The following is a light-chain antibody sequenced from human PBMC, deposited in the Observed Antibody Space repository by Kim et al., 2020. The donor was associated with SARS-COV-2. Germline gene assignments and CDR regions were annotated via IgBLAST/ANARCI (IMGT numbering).Light chain of an antibody. Sequence: DIQMTQSPSSLSASIGDRVTITCRASQGISSWLAWYQQKPEKAPKCLIYAASSLQSGVPSRFSGSGSGTDFTLTISSLQPEDFATYYCQQYDRYPRTFGQRTKVDIK. V-gene: IGKV1D-16*01. J-gene: IGKJ1*01. CDR3: QQYDRYPRT. CDR1: QGISSW. CDR2: AAS.